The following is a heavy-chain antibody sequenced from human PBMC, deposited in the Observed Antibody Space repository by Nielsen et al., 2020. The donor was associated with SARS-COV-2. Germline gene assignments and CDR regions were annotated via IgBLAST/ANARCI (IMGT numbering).Heavy chain of an antibody. V-gene: IGHV4-31*03. D-gene: IGHD3-3*01. CDR2: IYYSGST. CDR3: ARAPRGIYDFWSGSIDAFDI. Sequence: SETLSLTCTVSGGSISSCGYYWSWIRQHPGKGLEWIGYIYYSGSTYYNPSLKSRVTISVDTSKNQFSLKLSSVTAADTAVYYCARAPRGIYDFWSGSIDAFDIWGQGTMVTVSS. J-gene: IGHJ3*02. CDR1: GGSISSCGYY.